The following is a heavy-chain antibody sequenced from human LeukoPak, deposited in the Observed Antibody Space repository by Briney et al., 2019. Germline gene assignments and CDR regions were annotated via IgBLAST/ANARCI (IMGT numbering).Heavy chain of an antibody. CDR1: GYTFTGYY. V-gene: IGHV1-2*06. D-gene: IGHD3-10*01. CDR3: ARDRGITMVRGVIIRGFDY. J-gene: IGHJ4*02. Sequence: GASVKVSCKASGYTFTGYYMHWVRQAPGQGLEWMGRINPNSGGTNYAQKFQGRVTMTRDTSISTAYMELSRLRSDDTAVYYCARDRGITMVRGVIIRGFDYWGQGTLVTVSS. CDR2: INPNSGGT.